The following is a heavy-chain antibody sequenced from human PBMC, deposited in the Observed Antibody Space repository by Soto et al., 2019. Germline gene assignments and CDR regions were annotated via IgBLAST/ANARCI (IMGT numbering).Heavy chain of an antibody. CDR3: ARDLIARYSYGYVYYYGMDV. CDR1: GYTFTSYY. Sequence: QVQLVQSGAEVKKPGASVKVSCKASGYTFTSYYMHWVRQAPGQGLEWMGIINPSGGSTSYAQKFQGRVTMTSDTSTSTVYMELSSLRSEDTAVYYCARDLIARYSYGYVYYYGMDVWGQGTTVTVSS. CDR2: INPSGGST. D-gene: IGHD5-18*01. V-gene: IGHV1-46*01. J-gene: IGHJ6*02.